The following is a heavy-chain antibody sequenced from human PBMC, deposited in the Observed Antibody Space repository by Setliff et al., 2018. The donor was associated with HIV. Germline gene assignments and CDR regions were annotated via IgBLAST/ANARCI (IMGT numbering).Heavy chain of an antibody. V-gene: IGHV4-59*01. CDR2: VYYNGGT. Sequence: PSETLSLTCTVSGGSISNYHWSWIRQPPGKGLEWIGYVYYNGGTQYNPSLKSRVTISADTSKNQFSLKLNSVTAADTAVYFCARARYGTSFDPWGQGTLVTVSS. CDR3: ARARYGTSFDP. CDR1: GGSISNYH. D-gene: IGHD3-9*01. J-gene: IGHJ5*02.